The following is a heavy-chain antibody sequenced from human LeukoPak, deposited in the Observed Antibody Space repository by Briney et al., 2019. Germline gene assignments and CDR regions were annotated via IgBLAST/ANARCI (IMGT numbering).Heavy chain of an antibody. V-gene: IGHV3-23*01. CDR2: ISGSGGST. CDR3: AKGRAFTPSVDFDY. J-gene: IGHJ4*02. D-gene: IGHD5-12*01. CDR1: GFTFSSYG. Sequence: SGGSLRLSCAASGFTFSSYGMSWVRQAPGKGLEWVSGISGSGGSTYYADSVKGRFTISRDNSKNTLYLQMNSLRAEDTAVYYCAKGRAFTPSVDFDYWGQGTLVTVFS.